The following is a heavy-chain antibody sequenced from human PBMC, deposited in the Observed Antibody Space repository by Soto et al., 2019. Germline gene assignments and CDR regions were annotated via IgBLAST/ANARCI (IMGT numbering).Heavy chain of an antibody. J-gene: IGHJ4*02. CDR1: GYTFTSYG. CDR3: ARGRGYCGGDCYLIPYDN. D-gene: IGHD2-21*02. Sequence: GASVKLSCKASGYTFTSYGISWVRQAPGQGLEWMGWISAYNGNTNYAQKLQGRVTMITDTSTSTAYMELRSLRSDETAVYYCARGRGYCGGDCYLIPYDNWGQGTLVTVSS. V-gene: IGHV1-18*01. CDR2: ISAYNGNT.